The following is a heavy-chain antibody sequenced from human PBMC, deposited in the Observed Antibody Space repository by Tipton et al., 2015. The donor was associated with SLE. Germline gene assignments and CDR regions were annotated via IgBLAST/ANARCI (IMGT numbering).Heavy chain of an antibody. CDR2: IYYSGTT. D-gene: IGHD2-2*01. V-gene: IGHV4-59*01. Sequence: SLTCTVSGGSISGYYWSWIRQPPGKGLEWIGYIYYSGTTNYSPSLRSRVTMSVDTSKNQCSLKLSSVTAADTAVYYCARGTSIVVVPAALTDWGQGTLVTVSS. J-gene: IGHJ4*02. CDR3: ARGTSIVVVPAALTD. CDR1: GGSISGYY.